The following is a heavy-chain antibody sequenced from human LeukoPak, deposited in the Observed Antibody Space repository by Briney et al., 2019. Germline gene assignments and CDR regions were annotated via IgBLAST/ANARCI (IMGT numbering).Heavy chain of an antibody. V-gene: IGHV3-48*03. Sequence: GGSLRLSCAASGFTFSSYEMNWVRQAPGKGLEWVSYISSSGSTIYYADSVKGRFTISRDNAKNSLYLQMNSLRAEDTAVYYCARSLPYCSGGSCYSGYYYYMDVWGKGTTVTISS. J-gene: IGHJ6*03. CDR2: ISSSGSTI. CDR3: ARSLPYCSGGSCYSGYYYYMDV. D-gene: IGHD2-15*01. CDR1: GFTFSSYE.